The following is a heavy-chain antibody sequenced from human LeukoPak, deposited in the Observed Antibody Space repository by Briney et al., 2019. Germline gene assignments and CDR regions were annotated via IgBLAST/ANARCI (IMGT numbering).Heavy chain of an antibody. Sequence: PSETLSLTCTVSGGSISSGNYYWSWIRQHSGKGLECIGYIHHSGSTYYNPSLKSRVIISVDTSKNQFSLKLNSVTAADTAVYYCASYGSGSYRFDPWGQGTLVTVSS. CDR3: ASYGSGSYRFDP. CDR2: IHHSGST. CDR1: GGSISSGNYY. V-gene: IGHV4-31*03. D-gene: IGHD3-10*01. J-gene: IGHJ5*02.